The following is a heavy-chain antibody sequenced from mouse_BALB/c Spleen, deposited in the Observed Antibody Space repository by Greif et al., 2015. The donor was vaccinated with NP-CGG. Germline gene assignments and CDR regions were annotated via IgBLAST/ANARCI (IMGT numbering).Heavy chain of an antibody. V-gene: IGHV2-2*02. D-gene: IGHD1-2*01. J-gene: IGHJ3*01. CDR3: ASYYGYSFAY. CDR1: GFSLTSYG. Sequence: VKLEESGPGLVQPSQSLSITCTVSGFSLTSYGVHWVRQSPGKGLEWLGVIWSGGSTDYNAAFISRLSISKDNSKSXVFFKMNSLQANDTAIYYCASYYGYSFAYWGQGTLVTVSA. CDR2: IWSGGST.